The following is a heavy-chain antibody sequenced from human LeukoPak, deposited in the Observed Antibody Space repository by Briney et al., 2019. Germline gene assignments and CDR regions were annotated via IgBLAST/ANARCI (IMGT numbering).Heavy chain of an antibody. CDR1: GGSFSGYY. D-gene: IGHD3-10*01. CDR2: INHSGST. Sequence: PSETLSLTCAVYGGSFSGYYWSWSRQPPGKGLEWIGEINHSGSTNYNPSLKSRVTISVDTSKNQFSLKLSSVTAADTAVYYCASSYGSGPLDYWGQGTLVTVSS. V-gene: IGHV4-34*01. CDR3: ASSYGSGPLDY. J-gene: IGHJ4*02.